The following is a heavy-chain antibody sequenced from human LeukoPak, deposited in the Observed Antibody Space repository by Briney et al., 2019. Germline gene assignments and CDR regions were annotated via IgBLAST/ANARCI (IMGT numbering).Heavy chain of an antibody. CDR2: IYTSGST. D-gene: IGHD3-10*01. J-gene: IGHJ4*02. CDR3: AGETYYYGSGSYYHRNFDY. V-gene: IGHV4-4*07. CDR1: GGSISSYY. Sequence: SETLSLTCTVSGGSISSYYWSWIRQPAGKGLEWIGRIYTSGSTNYNPSLKSRVTMSVDTSKNQFSLKLSSVTAADTAVYYCAGETYYYGSGSYYHRNFDYWGQGTLVTVSS.